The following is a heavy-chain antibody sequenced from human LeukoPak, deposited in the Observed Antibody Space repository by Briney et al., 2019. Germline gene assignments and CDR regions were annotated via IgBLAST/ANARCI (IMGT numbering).Heavy chain of an antibody. CDR2: LYRGGNT. V-gene: IGHV3-53*01. J-gene: IGHJ4*02. Sequence: GGSLRLSCAASGLTVSDNFMSWVRQAPGKGLEWVSVLYRGGNTYYADSVKGRFSISRDNAKNSLYLQMNSLRAEDTAVYYCAKVVAGRYQDYWGQGTLVSVSS. CDR1: GLTVSDNF. D-gene: IGHD6-19*01. CDR3: AKVVAGRYQDY.